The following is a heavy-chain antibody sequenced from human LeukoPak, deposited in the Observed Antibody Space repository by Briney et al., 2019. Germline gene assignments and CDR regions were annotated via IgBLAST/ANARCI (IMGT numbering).Heavy chain of an antibody. D-gene: IGHD3-3*01. V-gene: IGHV5-51*01. CDR1: GYSFTSYW. CDR2: IYPGDSDT. CDR3: ARLLGRGITIFGGVIGY. Sequence: GESLKISCRGSGYSFTSYWIGWMRQMPGKGLEWMGIIYPGDSDTRYSPSSQGQVTISADKSISTAYLQWSSLKASDTAMYYCARLLGRGITIFGGVIGYWGQGTLVTVSS. J-gene: IGHJ4*02.